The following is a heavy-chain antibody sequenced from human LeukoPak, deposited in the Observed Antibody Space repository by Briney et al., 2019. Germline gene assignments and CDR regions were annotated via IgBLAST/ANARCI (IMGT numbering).Heavy chain of an antibody. CDR2: ISSSSSYI. CDR3: ARDTSSRYSSGWYHFDY. V-gene: IGHV3-21*01. Sequence: GGSLRLSCAASGFTFSSYSMNWVRQAPGKGLEWVSSISSSSSYIYYADSVKGRFTISRDNAKNSLYLQMNSLRAEDTAVYYCARDTSSRYSSGWYHFDYWGQGTLDTVSS. D-gene: IGHD6-13*01. J-gene: IGHJ4*02. CDR1: GFTFSSYS.